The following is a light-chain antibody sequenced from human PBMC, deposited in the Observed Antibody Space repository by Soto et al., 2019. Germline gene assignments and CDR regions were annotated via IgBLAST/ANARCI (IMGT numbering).Light chain of an antibody. Sequence: EIVMTQSPATLSVSPGERATISCRASQSVRNDLAWYQQKPGKAPRVLVYGASTTATGVPASFSGSGSGTEFTLTITSLQSEDFAVYYCQQYNNWYSFGQGTKLEIK. CDR2: GAS. CDR3: QQYNNWYS. CDR1: QSVRND. V-gene: IGKV3-15*01. J-gene: IGKJ2*03.